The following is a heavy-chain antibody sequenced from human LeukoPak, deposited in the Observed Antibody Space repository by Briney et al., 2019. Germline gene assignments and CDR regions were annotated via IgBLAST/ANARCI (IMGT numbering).Heavy chain of an antibody. D-gene: IGHD1-26*01. CDR3: ATISRSVSSHFDY. Sequence: GSLRLSFAASGFTFSTYWMHWVRQAPGKELVWVSRINGDGSTTDYADSVKGRFTISRDNAKNTLYLQMNSLRAEDTSVYYCATISRSVSSHFDYWGQGTLVTVSS. CDR2: INGDGSTT. J-gene: IGHJ4*02. V-gene: IGHV3-74*01. CDR1: GFTFSTYW.